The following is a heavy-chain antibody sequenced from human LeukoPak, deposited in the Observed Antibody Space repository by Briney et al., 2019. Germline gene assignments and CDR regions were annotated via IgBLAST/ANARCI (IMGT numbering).Heavy chain of an antibody. D-gene: IGHD6-13*01. CDR1: GFTFTSYG. CDR3: AKDRQQLFDFDY. Sequence: GGSLRLSCVASGFTFTSYGMHWVRQAPGKGLEWVALIRHDGNDKYYAETVKGRFTISRDNSNNTVYLQMNTLRAEDTAMYYCAKDRQQLFDFDYWGQGTLVTVSS. CDR2: IRHDGNDK. V-gene: IGHV3-30*02. J-gene: IGHJ4*02.